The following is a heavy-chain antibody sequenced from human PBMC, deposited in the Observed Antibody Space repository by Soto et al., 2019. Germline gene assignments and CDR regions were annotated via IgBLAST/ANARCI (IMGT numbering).Heavy chain of an antibody. CDR2: IFYSGGT. CDR3: VRELSRGWFDP. Sequence: QVHLQESGPGLVKPSETLSLTCTVSNDSISSYYWSWIRQPPGKGLEWIGYIFYSGGTTYNPSLESRVTRSVDRSRNQFSLRLPSVTAADTAVYYCVRELSRGWFDPWGQGTLVTVSS. D-gene: IGHD3-16*01. CDR1: NDSISSYY. J-gene: IGHJ5*02. V-gene: IGHV4-59*01.